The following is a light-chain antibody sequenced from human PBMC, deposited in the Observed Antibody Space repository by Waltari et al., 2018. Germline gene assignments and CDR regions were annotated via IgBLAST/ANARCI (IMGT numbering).Light chain of an antibody. CDR2: WAS. V-gene: IGKV4-1*01. CDR1: PSVLYNFNNKNS. J-gene: IGKJ2*03. CDR3: QQYLTLPYS. Sequence: EMTQSPDSLPVSLGERATINCQSSPSVLYNFNNKNSLSWFQLNPGQPPKLLMRWASTREPGFPARFSGRGSGTDFTLTFSSRQTEDVAVYYCQQYLTLPYSFGQGTKLEIK.